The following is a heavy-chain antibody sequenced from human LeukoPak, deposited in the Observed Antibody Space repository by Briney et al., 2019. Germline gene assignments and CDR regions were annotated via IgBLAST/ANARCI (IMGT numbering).Heavy chain of an antibody. CDR2: ISGSGGDT. D-gene: IGHD4-17*01. V-gene: IGHV3-23*01. CDR3: AKGGVYGDYYFDY. Sequence: GGSLRHSCAASGFTFSSYAMSWVRQAPGKGLEWVSVISGSGGDTYYADSVKGRFTISGDNSKNTVYLQMNSLRAEDTALYYCAKGGVYGDYYFDYWGQGTLVTVSS. J-gene: IGHJ4*02. CDR1: GFTFSSYA.